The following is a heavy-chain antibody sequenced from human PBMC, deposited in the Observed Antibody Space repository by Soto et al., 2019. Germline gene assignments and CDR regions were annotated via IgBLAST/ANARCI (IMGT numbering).Heavy chain of an antibody. CDR3: AKDLLAHSSGWYSPRSGNDY. D-gene: IGHD6-19*01. V-gene: IGHV3-30*18. CDR2: ISYDGSNK. J-gene: IGHJ4*02. CDR1: GFTFSSYG. Sequence: SLRLSCAASGFTFSSYGMHWVRQAPGKGLEWVAVISYDGSNKYYADSVKGRFTISRDNSKNTLYLQMNSLRAEDTAVYYCAKDLLAHSSGWYSPRSGNDYWGQGTLVTVSS.